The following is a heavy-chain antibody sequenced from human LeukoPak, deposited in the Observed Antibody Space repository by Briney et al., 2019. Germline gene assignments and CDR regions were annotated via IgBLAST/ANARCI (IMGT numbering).Heavy chain of an antibody. D-gene: IGHD3-22*01. CDR2: IHFSGSP. J-gene: IGHJ4*02. CDR1: GGSFSSTSYY. Sequence: KPSETLSLTCSVSGGSFSSTSYYWGWVRQPPGKGLEWIGSIHFSGSPYHNPSLKSRVTMSVDTSKNQVSLKLSSVTAADTAVYFCTRLLHDSRGYYYFDYWGQGTLATVSS. CDR3: TRLLHDSRGYYYFDY. V-gene: IGHV4-39*01.